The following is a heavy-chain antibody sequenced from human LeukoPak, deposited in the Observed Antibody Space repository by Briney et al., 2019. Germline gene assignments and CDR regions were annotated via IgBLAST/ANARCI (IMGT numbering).Heavy chain of an antibody. CDR1: GGTFSSYD. D-gene: IGHD3-10*02. CDR3: ARVFSGSYSY. J-gene: IGHJ4*02. Sequence: GASVKVSCKASGGTFSSYDISWVRQAPGPRLEWMGRIIPNLGIANYAQKSQGRVTITADKSTSTAYMAPSSLRSENTAVYYCARVFSGSYSYWGQGTLVTVSS. CDR2: IIPNLGIA. V-gene: IGHV1-69*04.